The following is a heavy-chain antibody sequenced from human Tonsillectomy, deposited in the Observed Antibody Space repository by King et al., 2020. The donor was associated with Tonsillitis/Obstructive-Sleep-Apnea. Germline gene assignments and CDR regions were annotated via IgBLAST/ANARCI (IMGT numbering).Heavy chain of an antibody. CDR1: GGSISSYY. D-gene: IGHD3-10*01. J-gene: IGHJ5*02. Sequence: QLQESGPGLVKPSETLSLTCTVSGGSISSYYWSWIRQPPGKGLEWIGYIYYSGSTNYNPSLKSRVTISVDTSKNQFSLKLSSVTAADTAVYYCARHNDGSGSYLHWFDPWGQGTLVTVSS. CDR3: ARHNDGSGSYLHWFDP. CDR2: IYYSGST. V-gene: IGHV4-59*08.